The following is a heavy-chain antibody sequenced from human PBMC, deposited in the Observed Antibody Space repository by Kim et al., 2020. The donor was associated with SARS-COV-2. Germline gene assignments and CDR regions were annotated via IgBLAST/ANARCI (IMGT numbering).Heavy chain of an antibody. CDR3: ARDSGAITRGY. CDR2: INQDGSET. Sequence: GGSLRLSCVTSGFSFSTASMTWVRQAPGKGLEWVAYINQDGSETHLVDSVKGRFTISRENAKNSVYLQMYSLRAEDTAVYSCARDSGAITRGYWGQGTLV. J-gene: IGHJ4*02. CDR1: GFSFSTAS. D-gene: IGHD1-26*01. V-gene: IGHV3-7*01.